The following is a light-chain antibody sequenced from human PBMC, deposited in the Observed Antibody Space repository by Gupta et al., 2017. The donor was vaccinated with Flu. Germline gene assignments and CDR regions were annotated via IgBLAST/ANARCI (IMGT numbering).Light chain of an antibody. V-gene: IGKV3-11*01. CDR1: QSASSY. CDR2: DVS. CDR3: QQGFHWPT. Sequence: DIVLPQSPATRSLSPGERATLSCRASQSASSYLVWYQQKPSQAPRLLIYDVSKRAAGIPARFSGSGSGTDFTLTISSLETEDFAVYYCQQGFHWPTFGGGTKVEIK. J-gene: IGKJ4*01.